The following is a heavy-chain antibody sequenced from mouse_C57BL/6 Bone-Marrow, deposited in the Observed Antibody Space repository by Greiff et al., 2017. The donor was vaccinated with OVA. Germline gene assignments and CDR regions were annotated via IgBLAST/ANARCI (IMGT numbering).Heavy chain of an antibody. V-gene: IGHV1-9*01. D-gene: IGHD1-1*01. CDR3: ARCHSRTGYFDV. CDR1: GYTFTGYW. CDR2: ILPGGGST. J-gene: IGHJ1*03. Sequence: QVQLQQSGAELMKPGASVKLSCKATGYTFTGYWIEWVKQRPGHGLEWIGEILPGGGSTNYNEKFKGKATFTADTSSNTAYMQLSSLTTEDSAIYYCARCHSRTGYFDVWGTGTTVTVSS.